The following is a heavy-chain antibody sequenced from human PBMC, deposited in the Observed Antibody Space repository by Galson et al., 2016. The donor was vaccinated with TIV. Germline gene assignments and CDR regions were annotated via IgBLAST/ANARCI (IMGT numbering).Heavy chain of an antibody. J-gene: IGHJ4*02. CDR1: GGSMRDSY. D-gene: IGHD5-12*01. CDR2: VYYTGGT. V-gene: IGHV4-59*01. Sequence: SETLSLTCTVSGGSMRDSYWSWIRQTPGKGLEWIGYVYYTGGTKYNPSLKSRVTISVDTSKNQFSLRLSSVTAADTPMYYCARDIGGYDFDYWGQGTLVAVSS. CDR3: ARDIGGYDFDY.